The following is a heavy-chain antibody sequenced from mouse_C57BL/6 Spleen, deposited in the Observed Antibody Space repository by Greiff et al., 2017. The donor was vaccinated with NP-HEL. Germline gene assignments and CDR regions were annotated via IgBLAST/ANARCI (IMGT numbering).Heavy chain of an antibody. J-gene: IGHJ2*01. V-gene: IGHV1S81*02. CDR1: GYTFPSYW. Sequence: QVQLKQSGAELVKAGASVKMSCKASGYTFPSYWMHWVQQRLGQGLEWFAATNPTNGRTYYNEKFKSKATLTVDKSSSTSYMLLSGPTFEDSAVYYCARIKKIVATYLDYGGQGTTLTVSS. D-gene: IGHD1-1*01. CDR2: TNPTNGRT. CDR3: ARIKKIVATYLDY.